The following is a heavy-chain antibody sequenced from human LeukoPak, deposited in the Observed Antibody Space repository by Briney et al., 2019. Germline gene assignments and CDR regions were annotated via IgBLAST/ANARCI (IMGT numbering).Heavy chain of an antibody. CDR1: GFTFSSYA. Sequence: GGSLRLSCAAFGFTFSSYAMSWVRQAPGKGLEWFSGISGSGDNTYYADSVKGRFTISRDNSKNTLYVQVNSLGTEDTAAYYCAKGSYYDSSGSFYFDYWGQGTLVTVSS. CDR2: ISGSGDNT. CDR3: AKGSYYDSSGSFYFDY. V-gene: IGHV3-23*01. J-gene: IGHJ4*02. D-gene: IGHD3-22*01.